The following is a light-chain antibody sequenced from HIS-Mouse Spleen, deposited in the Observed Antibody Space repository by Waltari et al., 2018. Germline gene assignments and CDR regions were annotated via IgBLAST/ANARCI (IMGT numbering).Light chain of an antibody. CDR1: AWPTKH. J-gene: IGLJ2*01. CDR3: YSTDSSGNHRV. V-gene: IGLV3-10*01. Sequence: SYELTQPPSASVSPGQTARITCSADAWPTKHHYLFQRNSSQAPVLVIYEDSKRPSGIPERFSGSGSGTMATLTISGAQVEDEADYYCYSTDSSGNHRVFGGGTKLTVL. CDR2: EDS.